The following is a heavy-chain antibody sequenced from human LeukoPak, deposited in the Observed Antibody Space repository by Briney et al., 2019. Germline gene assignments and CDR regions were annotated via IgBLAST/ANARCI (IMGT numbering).Heavy chain of an antibody. Sequence: GGSLRLPCAASGLTFSSHWMHWVRQAPGKGLVWVSRINTDGSTTSYADSVKGRFTISRDNAKNTVYLQMNSLRADDTAVYYCARVLIAATGGDYWGQGTLVTVFS. CDR2: INTDGSTT. V-gene: IGHV3-74*01. D-gene: IGHD6-13*01. J-gene: IGHJ4*02. CDR1: GLTFSSHW. CDR3: ARVLIAATGGDY.